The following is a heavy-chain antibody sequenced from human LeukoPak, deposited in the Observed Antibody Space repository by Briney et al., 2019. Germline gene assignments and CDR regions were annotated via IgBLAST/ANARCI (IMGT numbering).Heavy chain of an antibody. Sequence: GGSLRLSCAASGFTFSSYSMNWVRQAPGKGLEWVSSVSSSNSYIYYADSVKGRFTISRDNAKNSLYLQMNSLRAEDTAVYYCARLNGYYRLDYWGQGTLVTVSS. D-gene: IGHD3-9*01. CDR3: ARLNGYYRLDY. CDR2: VSSSNSYI. J-gene: IGHJ4*02. CDR1: GFTFSSYS. V-gene: IGHV3-21*01.